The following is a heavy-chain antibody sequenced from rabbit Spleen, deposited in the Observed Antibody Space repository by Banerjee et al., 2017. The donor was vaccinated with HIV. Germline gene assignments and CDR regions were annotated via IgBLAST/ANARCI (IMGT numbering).Heavy chain of an antibody. CDR1: GFSFSSSYY. J-gene: IGHJ4*01. CDR2: IYAGSGAT. Sequence: QSLEESGGDLVKPGTSLTLTCTASGFSFSSSYYICWVRQAPGKGLECIACIYAGSGATFYASWAKGRFTISKTSSTTVTLQMTSLTAADTATYFCASAYSDIYFDFWGPGTLVTVS. CDR3: ASAYSDIYFDF. D-gene: IGHD6-1*01. V-gene: IGHV1S40*01.